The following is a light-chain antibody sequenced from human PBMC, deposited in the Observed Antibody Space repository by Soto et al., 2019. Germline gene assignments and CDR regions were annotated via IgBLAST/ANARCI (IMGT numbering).Light chain of an antibody. CDR1: QSVSTN. CDR2: DAS. CDR3: QQYHKWPPLT. Sequence: LMTQSPASLSLSPGENATLSCRASQSVSTNLVWYQQKLGQSPRLLIYDASTRPTGIPARFGGMGSGTQFTLTITSLQSEDSAVYYCQQYHKWPPLTFGGGTKVEI. J-gene: IGKJ4*01. V-gene: IGKV3-15*01.